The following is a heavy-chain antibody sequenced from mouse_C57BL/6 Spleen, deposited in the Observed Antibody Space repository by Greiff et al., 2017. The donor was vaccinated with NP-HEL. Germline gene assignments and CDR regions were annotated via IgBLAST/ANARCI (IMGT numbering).Heavy chain of an antibody. V-gene: IGHV1-76*01. Sequence: QVQLKESGAELVRPGASVKLSCKASGYTFTDYYINWVKQRPGQGLEWIARIYPGSGNTYYNEKFKGKATLTAEKSSSTAYMQLSSLTSEDSAVYFCARFLWLPSSYYAMDYWGQGTSVTVSS. D-gene: IGHD2-2*01. J-gene: IGHJ4*01. CDR2: IYPGSGNT. CDR3: ARFLWLPSSYYAMDY. CDR1: GYTFTDYY.